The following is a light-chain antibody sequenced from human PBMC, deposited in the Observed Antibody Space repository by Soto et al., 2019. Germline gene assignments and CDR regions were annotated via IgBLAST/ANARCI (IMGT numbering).Light chain of an antibody. CDR1: SSDVGSYNY. CDR2: DVS. CDR3: SSCTSSSTVV. J-gene: IGLJ2*01. V-gene: IGLV2-14*01. Sequence: QSVLTQPASVSGSPGQSITISCTGTSSDVGSYNYVSWYQQHPGKAPKLMISDVSNRPSGVSNRFSASKSANTASLTISGLQAEDEADHYCSSCTSSSTVVFGGGTKLTVL.